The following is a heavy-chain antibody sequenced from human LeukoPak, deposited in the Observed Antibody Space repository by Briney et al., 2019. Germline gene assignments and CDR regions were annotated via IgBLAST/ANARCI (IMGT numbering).Heavy chain of an antibody. D-gene: IGHD6-13*01. CDR1: GFTFSTYW. Sequence: GGSLRLSCAASGFTFSTYWMHWVRLAPGKGLVWVARLNSDGSSASYADSVKGRFTFSRDNAKKTLFLQMDSLRAEDTAVYYCARGPGVAAAGTYYFDCWGQGTLATVSS. J-gene: IGHJ4*02. CDR2: LNSDGSSA. V-gene: IGHV3-74*01. CDR3: ARGPGVAAAGTYYFDC.